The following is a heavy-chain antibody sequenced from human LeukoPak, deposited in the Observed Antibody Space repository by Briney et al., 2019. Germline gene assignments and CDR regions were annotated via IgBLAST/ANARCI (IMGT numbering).Heavy chain of an antibody. J-gene: IGHJ5*02. Sequence: SETLSLTCAVYGGSFSGYYWSWIRQPPGKGLEWIGEINHSGSTNYNPSLKSRITISVDTSKNQFSLKLSSVTAADTAVYYCARVYYGDYWFDPWGQGTLVTVSS. CDR2: INHSGST. D-gene: IGHD4-17*01. CDR3: ARVYYGDYWFDP. CDR1: GGSFSGYY. V-gene: IGHV4-34*01.